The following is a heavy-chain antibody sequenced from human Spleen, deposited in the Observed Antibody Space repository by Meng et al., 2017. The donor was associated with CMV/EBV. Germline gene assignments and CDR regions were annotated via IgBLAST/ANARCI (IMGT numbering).Heavy chain of an antibody. Sequence: GESLKISCAASGFTFSSYAMSWVRQAPGKGLEWVSAFSGSGGSTYYADSVKGRFTISRDNSKNTLYLQMNSLRAEDTALYYCAKVRGAELQWFGEIAPQGGVDVWGQGTTVTVSS. J-gene: IGHJ6*02. CDR3: AKVRGAELQWFGEIAPQGGVDV. V-gene: IGHV3-23*01. D-gene: IGHD3-10*01. CDR2: FSGSGGST. CDR1: GFTFSSYA.